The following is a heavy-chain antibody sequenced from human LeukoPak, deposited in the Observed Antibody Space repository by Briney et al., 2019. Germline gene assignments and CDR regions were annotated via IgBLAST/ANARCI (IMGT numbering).Heavy chain of an antibody. CDR2: ISYDGSNK. V-gene: IGHV3-30-3*01. D-gene: IGHD3-9*01. CDR1: GFTFSSYA. CDR3: ARDSRRYYDILTGYYPLFDY. Sequence: GGSLRLSCAASGFTFSSYAMHWVRQAPGKGLEWVAVISYDGSNKYYTDSVKGRFTISRDNSKNTLYLQMNSLRAEDTAVYYCARDSRRYYDILTGYYPLFDYWGQGTLVTVSS. J-gene: IGHJ4*02.